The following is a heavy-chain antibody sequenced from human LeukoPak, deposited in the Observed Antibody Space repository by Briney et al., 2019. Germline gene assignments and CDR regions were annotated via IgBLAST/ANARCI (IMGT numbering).Heavy chain of an antibody. CDR2: ISAYNGNT. J-gene: IGHJ4*02. Sequence: VSVKVSCKASGYTFTSYGISWVRQAPGQGLEWMGWISAYNGNTNYAQKLQGRVTMTTDTSTSTAYMELRSLRSDDTAVYYCAREVGGSGWYGFGYWGQGTLVTVSS. CDR3: AREVGGSGWYGFGY. CDR1: GYTFTSYG. V-gene: IGHV1-18*01. D-gene: IGHD6-19*01.